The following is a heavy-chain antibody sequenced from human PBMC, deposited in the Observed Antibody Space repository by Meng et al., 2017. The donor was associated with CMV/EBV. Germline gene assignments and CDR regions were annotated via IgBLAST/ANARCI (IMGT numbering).Heavy chain of an antibody. CDR3: ARFGELEWFDP. CDR1: GGSCSGCY. D-gene: IGHD3-10*01. V-gene: IGHV4-34*01. J-gene: IGHJ5*02. Sequence: LPCAVYGGSCSGCYWSGIRQPPGKGLEWIGEINHSGSTNYNPSLKSRVTISVDTSKNQFSLKLSSVTAADTAVYYCARFGELEWFDPWGQGTLVTVSS. CDR2: INHSGST.